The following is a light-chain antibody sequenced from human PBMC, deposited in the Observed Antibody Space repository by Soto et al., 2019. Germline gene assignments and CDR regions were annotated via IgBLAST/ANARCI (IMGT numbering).Light chain of an antibody. Sequence: QSVLTQPASVSGSPGQSITISCTGTSSDVGGYNYVSWYQQHPGKAPRLTIYDVSNRPSGVSNRFSGSKSGNTASLTISGLQAEDEADYYCSSYTSSSTHVFGSGTKVTV. CDR1: SSDVGGYNY. V-gene: IGLV2-14*01. CDR2: DVS. CDR3: SSYTSSSTHV. J-gene: IGLJ1*01.